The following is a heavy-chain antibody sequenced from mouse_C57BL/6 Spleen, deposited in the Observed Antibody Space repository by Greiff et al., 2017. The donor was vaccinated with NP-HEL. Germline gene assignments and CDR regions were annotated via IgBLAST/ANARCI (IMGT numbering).Heavy chain of an antibody. Sequence: QVQLQQSGAELVKPGASVKVSCKASGYTFTSYWMHWVKQRPGQGLEWIGRIHPSDSDTNYNQKFKGKATLTVDKSSSTAYMQLSSLTSEDSAVYYCAAIYYGNYGGAMDYWGQGTSVTVSS. D-gene: IGHD2-1*01. CDR2: IHPSDSDT. V-gene: IGHV1-74*01. J-gene: IGHJ4*01. CDR1: GYTFTSYW. CDR3: AAIYYGNYGGAMDY.